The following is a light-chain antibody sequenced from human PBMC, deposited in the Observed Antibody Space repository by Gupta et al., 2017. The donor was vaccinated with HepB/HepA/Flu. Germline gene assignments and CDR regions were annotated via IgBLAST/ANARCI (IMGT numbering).Light chain of an antibody. CDR2: EVS. CDR3: CVYVGSSSFYV. Sequence: QSALTQPASVSGSPGQSIAISCTGTGSDIGSYNRVSWYQQHPGKAPKLIIYEVSQRPSGVSDRFSGSKSGNTASLTISGLQADDEADYYCCVYVGSSSFYVFGTGTDVTVL. V-gene: IGLV2-23*02. CDR1: GSDIGSYNR. J-gene: IGLJ1*01.